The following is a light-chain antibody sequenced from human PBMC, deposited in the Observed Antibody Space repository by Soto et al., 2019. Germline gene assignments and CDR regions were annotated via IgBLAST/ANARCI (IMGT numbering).Light chain of an antibody. J-gene: IGKJ5*01. CDR2: VAS. CDR1: ESISNY. Sequence: DIQMTQSPTSLSASVGDRVTVTCRASESISNYLNWYQQKPGKAPKHLIYVASTLRSGVPSRFSGTGSGTGFTLTISSLQPEDFATYYCQQLYSYPITFGQGTRLEIK. CDR3: QQLYSYPIT. V-gene: IGKV1-39*01.